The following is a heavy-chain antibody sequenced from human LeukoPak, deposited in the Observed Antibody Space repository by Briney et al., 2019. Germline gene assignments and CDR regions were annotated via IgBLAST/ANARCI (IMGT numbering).Heavy chain of an antibody. CDR3: ARDLTTLVRGVGDFQY. J-gene: IGHJ1*01. D-gene: IGHD3-10*01. Sequence: GGSLRLSCAASGFSFSTYWMHWVRQAPGKRLVWVSRVNVDGSTTRYADSVRGRFTISRDNARNTLYLDMNSLRDEDTAVYYCARDLTTLVRGVGDFQYWGQGTLVTVSS. CDR2: VNVDGSTT. CDR1: GFSFSTYW. V-gene: IGHV3-74*01.